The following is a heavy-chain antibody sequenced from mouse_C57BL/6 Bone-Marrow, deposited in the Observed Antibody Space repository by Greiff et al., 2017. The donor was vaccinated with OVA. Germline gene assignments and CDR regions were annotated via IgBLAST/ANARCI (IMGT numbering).Heavy chain of an antibody. J-gene: IGHJ2*01. V-gene: IGHV1-50*01. CDR2: IDPSDSYT. CDR1: GYTFTSYW. D-gene: IGHD4-1*01. Sequence: QVQLQQPGAELVKPGASVKLSCKASGYTFTSYWMQWVKQRPGQGLEWIGEIDPSDSYTNYNQKFKGKATLTVDTSSSTAYMQRSSLTSEDAAGDYCAKGGFLGYYFDYWGQGTTLTVSS. CDR3: AKGGFLGYYFDY.